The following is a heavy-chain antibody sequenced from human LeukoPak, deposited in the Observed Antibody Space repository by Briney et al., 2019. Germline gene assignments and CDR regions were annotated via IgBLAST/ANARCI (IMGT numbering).Heavy chain of an antibody. Sequence: ASVKVSCKASGYTFTSYAMHWVRQAPGQRLEWMGWTNAGNGNTKYSQKFQGRVTITRDTPASTAYMELSSLRSEDTAVYYCARDGWFDPWGQGTLVTVSS. V-gene: IGHV1-3*01. CDR1: GYTFTSYA. CDR2: TNAGNGNT. CDR3: ARDGWFDP. J-gene: IGHJ5*02.